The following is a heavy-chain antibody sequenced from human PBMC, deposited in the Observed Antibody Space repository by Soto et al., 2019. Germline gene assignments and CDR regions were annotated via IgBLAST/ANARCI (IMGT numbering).Heavy chain of an antibody. J-gene: IGHJ4*02. CDR1: GGSISSYY. V-gene: IGHV4-59*01. Sequence: TLSLTCTVSGGSISSYYWSWIRQPPGKGLEWIGYIYYSGSTNYNPSLKSRVTISVDTSKNQFSLKLSSVTAADTAVYYCARARGYSYGLGYWGQGTLVTVSS. CDR2: IYYSGST. CDR3: ARARGYSYGLGY. D-gene: IGHD5-18*01.